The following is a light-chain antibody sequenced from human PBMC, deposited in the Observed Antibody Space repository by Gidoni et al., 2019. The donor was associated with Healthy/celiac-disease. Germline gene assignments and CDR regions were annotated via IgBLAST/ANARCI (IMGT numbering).Light chain of an antibody. V-gene: IGKV4-1*01. J-gene: IGKJ2*01. CDR3: QQFHSTPRA. CDR1: QSVLYSSNNKNY. CDR2: WAS. Sequence: DIVMTQSPDSLGVSLGERATINCKSSQSVLYSSNNKNYLAWYQQKPGQPPKLLIYWASTRESGVPDRFSGSGSGTDFTLTISSLQAEDVAVYYCQQFHSTPRAFGQGTKLEIK.